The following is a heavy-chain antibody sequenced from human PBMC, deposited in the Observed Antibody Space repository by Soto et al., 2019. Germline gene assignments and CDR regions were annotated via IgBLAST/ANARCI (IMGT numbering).Heavy chain of an antibody. Sequence: HPGGSLRLSCAASGFTFSSYAMHWVRQAPGKGLEWVAVISYDGSNKYYADSVKGRFTISRDNSKNTLYLQMNSLRAEDTAVYYCASIKLGYCISTSCPPYYWGQGTLVTVSS. D-gene: IGHD2-2*01. CDR2: ISYDGSNK. J-gene: IGHJ4*02. CDR1: GFTFSSYA. CDR3: ASIKLGYCISTSCPPYY. V-gene: IGHV3-30-3*01.